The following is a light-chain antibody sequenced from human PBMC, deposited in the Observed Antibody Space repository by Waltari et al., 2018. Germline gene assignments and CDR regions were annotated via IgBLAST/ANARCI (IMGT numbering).Light chain of an antibody. CDR1: QSISRW. V-gene: IGKV1-5*03. J-gene: IGKJ2*01. CDR2: EAS. Sequence: DIQLTQSPSSLSASVGDRVTITCRARQSISRWLACYQHQPGKAPRLLISEASTLESGVPSRFSGSGSESEFTLTISSLQPGDFATYYCPRFLNYPYTFGQGTKVEI. CDR3: PRFLNYPYT.